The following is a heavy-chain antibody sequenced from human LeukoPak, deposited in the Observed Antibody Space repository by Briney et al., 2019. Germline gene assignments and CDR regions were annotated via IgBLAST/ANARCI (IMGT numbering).Heavy chain of an antibody. J-gene: IGHJ4*02. D-gene: IGHD3-16*01. Sequence: PGGSLRLSCAASGFTFSSYAMHWVRQAPGKGLEWVANIKQDGGEKYYVDSVEGRFTISRDNAKDSLYLQMNSLRAEDTAVYYCARWGGGFDYWGQGTLVTVSS. CDR2: IKQDGGEK. CDR3: ARWGGGFDY. V-gene: IGHV3-7*03. CDR1: GFTFSSYA.